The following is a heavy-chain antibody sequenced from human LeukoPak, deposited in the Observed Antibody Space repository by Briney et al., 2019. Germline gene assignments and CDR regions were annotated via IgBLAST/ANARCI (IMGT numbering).Heavy chain of an antibody. J-gene: IGHJ4*02. Sequence: GGSLRLSCAASGFTFSSYGMHWVRQAPGKGLEWVAVTWYDGSNKYYADSVKGRFTISRDNSKNTLYLQMNSLRAEDTAVYYCAREGIVGATIYFDYWGQGTLVTVSS. CDR2: TWYDGSNK. V-gene: IGHV3-33*01. D-gene: IGHD1-26*01. CDR1: GFTFSSYG. CDR3: AREGIVGATIYFDY.